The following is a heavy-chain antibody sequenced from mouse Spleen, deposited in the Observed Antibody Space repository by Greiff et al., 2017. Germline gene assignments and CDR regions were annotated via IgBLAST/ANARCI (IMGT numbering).Heavy chain of an antibody. CDR1: GYNFTSYW. Sequence: QVQLQQPGAELVRPGSSVKLSCKASGYNFTSYWMHWVKQRPIQGLEWIGNIDPSDSETHYNQKFKDKATLTVDKSSSTAYMQLSSLTSEDSAVYYCARGKSYDGYDNAMDYWGQGTSVTVSS. D-gene: IGHD2-3*01. CDR3: ARGKSYDGYDNAMDY. CDR2: IDPSDSET. V-gene: IGHV1-52*01. J-gene: IGHJ4*01.